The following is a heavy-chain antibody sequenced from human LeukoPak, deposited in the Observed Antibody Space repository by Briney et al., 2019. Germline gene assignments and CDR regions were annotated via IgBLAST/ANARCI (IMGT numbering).Heavy chain of an antibody. Sequence: PGGSLRLSCAASGFTFSSYAMSWVRQAPGKGLEWVSAISGSGGSTYYADSVKGRFTISRDNAKNSLYLQMNSLRAEDTAIYYCAREDDGSSSYSDSFLHWGQGTLVTVSS. CDR2: ISGSGGST. V-gene: IGHV3-23*01. CDR1: GFTFSSYA. D-gene: IGHD6-13*01. J-gene: IGHJ1*01. CDR3: AREDDGSSSYSDSFLH.